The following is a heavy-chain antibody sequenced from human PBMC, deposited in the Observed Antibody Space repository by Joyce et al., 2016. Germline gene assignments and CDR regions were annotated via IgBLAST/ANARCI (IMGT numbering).Heavy chain of an antibody. J-gene: IGHJ6*02. CDR2: ISYDGTQK. D-gene: IGHD2-2*02. V-gene: IGHV3-30-3*01. Sequence: QVPLVESGGGVVQPGRSLRVSCVASGFTFSNYALHWVRQAPGKGLEWVAIISYDGTQKYYGDSVKGRFTISRDNSKNTLSLQMTSLSSEDTALYYCAREGYTTAEEKWNYFFAMDVWGQGTTVTVSS. CDR3: AREGYTTAEEKWNYFFAMDV. CDR1: GFTFSNYA.